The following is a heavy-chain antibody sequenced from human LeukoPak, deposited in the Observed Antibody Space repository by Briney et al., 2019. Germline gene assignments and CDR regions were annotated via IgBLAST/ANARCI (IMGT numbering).Heavy chain of an antibody. J-gene: IGHJ5*02. D-gene: IGHD3-10*01. CDR1: GGSFRGYY. CDR3: ARTTPSYGSGSYYPDP. V-gene: IGHV4-34*01. Sequence: SETLSLTCAVYGGSFRGYYWSWIRQPPGKGLEWIGEINHSGSTNYNPSLKSRVTISVDTSKNQFSLKLSSVTAADTAVYYCARTTPSYGSGSYYPDPWGQGTLVTVSS. CDR2: INHSGST.